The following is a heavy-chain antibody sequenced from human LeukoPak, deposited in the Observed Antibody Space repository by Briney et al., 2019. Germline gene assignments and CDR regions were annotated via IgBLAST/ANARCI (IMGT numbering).Heavy chain of an antibody. CDR2: ISSSSSYI. V-gene: IGHV3-21*01. Sequence: GGSLRLSCAASGFTFSSYSMNWVRQAPGKGLEWVSSISSSSSYIYYADSVKGRFTISRDNAKNSLYLQVNSLRAEDTAVYYCARGWNYAFRFDNWGQGTLVTVST. J-gene: IGHJ4*02. CDR1: GFTFSSYS. CDR3: ARGWNYAFRFDN. D-gene: IGHD1-7*01.